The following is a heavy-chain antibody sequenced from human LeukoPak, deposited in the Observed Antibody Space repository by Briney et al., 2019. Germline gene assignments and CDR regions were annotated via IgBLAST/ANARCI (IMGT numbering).Heavy chain of an antibody. CDR2: IYNSGST. CDR1: GFAVGYNY. J-gene: IGHJ4*02. D-gene: IGHD1-14*01. Sequence: GGSLRLSCAASGFAVGYNYMTWVRQAPGKGLEWVAAIYNSGSTYYADSVKGRFTISRDNSKNTMYLQMNSLKGEDTAVYYCARRSNPPGRIDHWGQGTLVTVSS. CDR3: ARRSNPPGRIDH. V-gene: IGHV3-66*04.